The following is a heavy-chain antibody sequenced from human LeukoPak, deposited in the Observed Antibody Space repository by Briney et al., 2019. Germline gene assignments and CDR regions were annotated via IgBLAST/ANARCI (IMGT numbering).Heavy chain of an antibody. CDR2: VSDDGTTT. Sequence: GGSLSLSCAASGFTFSSHGVHWVRQAPGKGLEWVAVVSDDGTTTYYADSVKGRFTISRDNSKNALYLQMNSLRSEDTAVYFCTREGVTGSRTKEGASGSRYCFDYWGQGTLVTDSS. CDR3: TREGVTGSRTKEGASGSRYCFDY. CDR1: GFTFSSHG. D-gene: IGHD1-26*01. V-gene: IGHV3-30*03. J-gene: IGHJ4*02.